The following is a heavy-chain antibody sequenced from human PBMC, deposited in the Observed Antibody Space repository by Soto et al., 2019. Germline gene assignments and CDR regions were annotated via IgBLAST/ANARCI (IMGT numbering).Heavy chain of an antibody. V-gene: IGHV3-66*01. Sequence: EVQLVEAGGGLVQPGGSLRLSCAASGFTVSSNYMSWVRQAPGKGLEWVSVIYSGGSTYYADSVKGRFTISRDNSKNTLYLQMNSLRAEDTAVYYFARVRTAYGGAFDIWGQGTMVTVSS. CDR2: IYSGGST. CDR1: GFTVSSNY. J-gene: IGHJ3*02. CDR3: ARVRTAYGGAFDI. D-gene: IGHD3-16*01.